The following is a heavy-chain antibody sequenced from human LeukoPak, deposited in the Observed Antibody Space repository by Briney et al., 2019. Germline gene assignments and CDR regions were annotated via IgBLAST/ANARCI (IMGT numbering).Heavy chain of an antibody. V-gene: IGHV4-34*01. CDR3: ARHLRGYSYGCAY. CDR2: INHSGST. Sequence: PSETLSLTCTVSGGSISSYYWSWIRQPPGKGLEWSGEINHSGSTNYNPSLKSRVTISVDTSKNQFSLKLSSATAADTAVYYCARHLRGYSYGCAYWGQGTLVTVSS. J-gene: IGHJ4*02. CDR1: GGSISSYY. D-gene: IGHD5-18*01.